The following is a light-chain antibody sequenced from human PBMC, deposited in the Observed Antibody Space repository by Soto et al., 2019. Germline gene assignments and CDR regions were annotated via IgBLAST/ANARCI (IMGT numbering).Light chain of an antibody. CDR1: QSVSSN. J-gene: IGKJ4*01. V-gene: IGKV3-15*01. CDR2: GAS. Sequence: EIVMTQSPATLSVSPGERATLSCRASQSVSSNLAWYQQKPGQAPRLLIYGASTRATGIPARFSGSGSGTEFTLTISSLQAEDFTVYYCQQYNNCPALTFGGGTQVQIK. CDR3: QQYNNCPALT.